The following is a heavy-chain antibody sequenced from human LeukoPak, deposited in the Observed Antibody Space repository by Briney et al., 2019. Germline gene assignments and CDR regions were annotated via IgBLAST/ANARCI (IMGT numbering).Heavy chain of an antibody. J-gene: IGHJ4*02. CDR3: ASGYRVTAFFEY. D-gene: IGHD1-1*01. Sequence: SETLSLTCNVSGASMSSYYWSWIRQPPGKGLEWIGYIYYSGNTNYNSFLKSRVIISIDTSKNEFSLKLSSVTAADTAVYYCASGYRVTAFFEYWGQGTLVTVSP. CDR2: IYYSGNT. V-gene: IGHV4-59*01. CDR1: GASMSSYY.